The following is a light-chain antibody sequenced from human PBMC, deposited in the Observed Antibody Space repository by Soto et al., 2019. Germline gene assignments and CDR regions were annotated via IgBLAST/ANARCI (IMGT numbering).Light chain of an antibody. J-gene: IGKJ5*01. V-gene: IGKV1-33*01. CDR2: DAS. CDR3: QQYSNLIT. Sequence: DIQMTQSPSSLYASVGDRDTITCQASQDVSNYLNWYQQKLGKAPKLLIYDASNLETGVPSRFSGSGSGTYFSFTISSLQPEDFATYYCQQYSNLITFGQGTRLEIK. CDR1: QDVSNY.